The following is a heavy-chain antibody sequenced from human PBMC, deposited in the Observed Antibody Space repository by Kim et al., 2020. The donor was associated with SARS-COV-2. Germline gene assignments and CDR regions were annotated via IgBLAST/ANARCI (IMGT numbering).Heavy chain of an antibody. CDR3: AKGARGSYYYGMDV. D-gene: IGHD3-16*01. Sequence: GGSLRLSCAASGFTFSSYGMHWVRQAPGKGLEWVAVISYDGSNKYYADSVKGRFTISRDNSKNTLYLQMNSLRAEDTAVYYCAKGARGSYYYGMDVWGHGATITVSS. V-gene: IGHV3-30*18. J-gene: IGHJ6*02. CDR1: GFTFSSYG. CDR2: ISYDGSNK.